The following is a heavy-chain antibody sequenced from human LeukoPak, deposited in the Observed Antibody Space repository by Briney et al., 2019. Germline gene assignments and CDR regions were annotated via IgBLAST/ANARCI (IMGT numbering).Heavy chain of an antibody. CDR3: ARDSSNIVVVPAASEVYYYYGMDV. D-gene: IGHD2-2*01. V-gene: IGHV3-21*05. Sequence: PGGSLRLSCAASGFTFSSYSMNWVRQAPGKGLEWVSYISSSSSYIYYADSVKGRFTISRDNAKNSLYLQMNSLRAEDTAVYYCARDSSNIVVVPAASEVYYYYGMDVWGQGTTVTVSS. CDR1: GFTFSSYS. CDR2: ISSSSSYI. J-gene: IGHJ6*02.